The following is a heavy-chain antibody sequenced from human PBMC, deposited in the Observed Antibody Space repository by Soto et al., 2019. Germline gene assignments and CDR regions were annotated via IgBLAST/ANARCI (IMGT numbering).Heavy chain of an antibody. J-gene: IGHJ5*02. D-gene: IGHD2-8*01. Sequence: SETLSLTCTVSGGSISSGGYYWSWIRQHPGKGLEWIGYIYYSGSTYYNPSLKSRVTISVDTSKNQFSLKLSSVTAADTAVYYCASMLGYCTNGVCYRNWFDPWGQGTLVTSPQ. CDR3: ASMLGYCTNGVCYRNWFDP. V-gene: IGHV4-31*03. CDR1: GGSISSGGYY. CDR2: IYYSGST.